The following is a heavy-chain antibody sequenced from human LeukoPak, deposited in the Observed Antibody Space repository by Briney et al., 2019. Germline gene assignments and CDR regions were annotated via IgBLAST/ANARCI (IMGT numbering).Heavy chain of an antibody. CDR3: ANLLMAVAEFDY. J-gene: IGHJ4*02. Sequence: GGSLRLSCAASGFPFSSYAMSWVRQAPGKGLEWVSAISGSGGSTYYADSVKGRFTISRDNSKNTLYLQMNSLRAEDTAVYYCANLLMAVAEFDYWGQGTLVTVSS. CDR1: GFPFSSYA. CDR2: ISGSGGST. V-gene: IGHV3-23*01. D-gene: IGHD6-19*01.